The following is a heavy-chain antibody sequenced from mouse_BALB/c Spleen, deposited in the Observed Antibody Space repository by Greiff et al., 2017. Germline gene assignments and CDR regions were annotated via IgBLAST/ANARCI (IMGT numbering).Heavy chain of an antibody. CDR3: ARWGYGNYFDY. D-gene: IGHD2-10*02. V-gene: IGHV1S81*02. CDR1: GYTFTSYW. J-gene: IGHJ2*01. CDR2: INPSNGRT. Sequence: QVQLQQPGAELVKPGASVKLSCKASGYTFTSYWMHWVKQRPGQGLEWIGEINPSNGRTNYNEKFKSKATLTVDKSSSTAYMQLSSLTSEDSAVYYCARWGYGNYFDYWGKGTTLTVSS.